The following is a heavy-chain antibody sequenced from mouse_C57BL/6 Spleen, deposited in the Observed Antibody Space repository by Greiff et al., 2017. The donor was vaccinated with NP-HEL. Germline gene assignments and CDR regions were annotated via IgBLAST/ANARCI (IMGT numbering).Heavy chain of an antibody. Sequence: QVQLQQSGAELVRPGASVKLSCKASGYTFTDYYINWVKQRPGQGLEWIARINPGSGNTYYNEKFKGKATLTAEKSSSTAYMQLSSLTSEASAVYFCARESMVTSFDYWGQGTTLTVSS. D-gene: IGHD2-2*01. CDR2: INPGSGNT. J-gene: IGHJ2*01. CDR1: GYTFTDYY. V-gene: IGHV1-76*01. CDR3: ARESMVTSFDY.